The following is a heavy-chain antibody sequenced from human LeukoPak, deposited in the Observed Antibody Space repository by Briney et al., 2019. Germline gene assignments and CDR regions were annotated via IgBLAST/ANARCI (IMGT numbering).Heavy chain of an antibody. CDR3: AREGMVVAPRYSSYFDY. CDR1: GFTFSSYA. D-gene: IGHD2-15*01. Sequence: PGGSLRLTCAASGFTFSSYAMHWVRQAPGKGLEWVAVISYDGSNKYYADSVKGRFTISRDNSKNTLYLQKNSLRAEDTAVYYCAREGMVVAPRYSSYFDYWGQGTLVTVSS. CDR2: ISYDGSNK. J-gene: IGHJ4*02. V-gene: IGHV3-30*01.